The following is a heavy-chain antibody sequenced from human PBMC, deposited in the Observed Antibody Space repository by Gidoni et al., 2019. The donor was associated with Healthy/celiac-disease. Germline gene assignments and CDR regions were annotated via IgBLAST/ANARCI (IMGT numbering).Heavy chain of an antibody. CDR1: GFTFDDYG. D-gene: IGHD3-9*01. V-gene: IGHV3-20*01. CDR2: INWNGGST. J-gene: IGHJ4*02. CDR3: ARTMYYDILTGYSGDYFDY. Sequence: EVQLVASGGGVVRPGGSLRLSCAASGFTFDDYGMSWVRQAPGKGLEWVSSINWNGGSTGYADSVKGRFTISRDNAKNSLYLQMNSLRAEDTALYHCARTMYYDILTGYSGDYFDYWGQGTLVTVSS.